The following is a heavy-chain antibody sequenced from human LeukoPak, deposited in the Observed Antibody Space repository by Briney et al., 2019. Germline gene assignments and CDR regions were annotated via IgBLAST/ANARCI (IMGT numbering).Heavy chain of an antibody. Sequence: SETLSLTCTVSGGSVYTSDYYWVWVRQPPGKGPEWIGDSFYTGKTNYNPSLKSRVSISIDPSKNQFSLKLTSVTAADTAVYYCAGVFDSWGQGTLVTVSS. V-gene: IGHV4-61*05. CDR3: AGVFDS. CDR1: GGSVYTSDYY. CDR2: SFYTGKT. J-gene: IGHJ4*02.